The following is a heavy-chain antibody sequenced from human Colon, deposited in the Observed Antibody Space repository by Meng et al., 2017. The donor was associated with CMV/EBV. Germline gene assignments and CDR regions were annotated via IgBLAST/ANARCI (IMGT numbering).Heavy chain of an antibody. CDR1: GFTFSNYA. D-gene: IGHD5/OR15-5a*01. CDR2: ISYDGSNE. V-gene: IGHV3-30*04. J-gene: IGHJ4*02. Sequence: GESLKISCAVSGFTFSNYAMHWVRQAPGKGLEWVAFISYDGSNEKFADSVKGRFTISRDNSKNRLYLQMSSLRTEDTAIYYCAPDGGLRGANYFEHWGQGTLVTVSS. CDR3: APDGGLRGANYFEH.